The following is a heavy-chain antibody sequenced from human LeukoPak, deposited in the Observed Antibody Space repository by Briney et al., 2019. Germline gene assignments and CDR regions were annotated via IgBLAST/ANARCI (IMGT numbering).Heavy chain of an antibody. J-gene: IGHJ5*02. D-gene: IGHD3-22*01. Sequence: SETLSLTCAVYGGSFSGYYWSWIRQPPGKGLEWIGEINHSGSTNYNPSLKSRVTISVDTSKNQFSLKLSSVTAADTAVYYCARESITMIVVASPGFDPWGQGTLVTVSS. CDR2: INHSGST. V-gene: IGHV4-34*01. CDR1: GGSFSGYY. CDR3: ARESITMIVVASPGFDP.